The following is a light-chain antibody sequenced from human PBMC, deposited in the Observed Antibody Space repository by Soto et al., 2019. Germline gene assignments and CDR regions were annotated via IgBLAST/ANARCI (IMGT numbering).Light chain of an antibody. CDR2: GAS. V-gene: IGKV1-17*03. CDR3: LQYNSYPFT. Sequence: DIQMTQSPSAMSASLGDRVTITCRASQGISNSLAWFQQKPGKVPKRLIYGASTLQSGAPSRFSGSASGAAFTLTISSLQHEDFETYYCLQYNSYPFTLGGGTTVDIK. CDR1: QGISNS. J-gene: IGKJ4*01.